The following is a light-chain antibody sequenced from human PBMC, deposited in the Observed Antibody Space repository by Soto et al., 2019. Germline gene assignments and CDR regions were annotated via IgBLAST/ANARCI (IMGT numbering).Light chain of an antibody. CDR3: QQYNNWPYT. J-gene: IGKJ2*01. CDR1: ESVNSN. V-gene: IGKV3-15*01. CDR2: GAS. Sequence: EIVMTQSPATLSVSPGERATLSCRASESVNSNLAWYQQKPGQAPRFLIYGASTRATGIPARFSGSGSGTEFTLTISSLQSEDFAVYYGQQYNNWPYTFGQGTKLEIK.